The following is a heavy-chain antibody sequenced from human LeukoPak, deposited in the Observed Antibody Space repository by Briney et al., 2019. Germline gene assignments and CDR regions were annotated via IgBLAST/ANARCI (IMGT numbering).Heavy chain of an antibody. D-gene: IGHD2-2*01. J-gene: IGHJ3*02. CDR1: GFTFSSYA. CDR2: ISASGGST. CDR3: AIDQRTSSIKGAFDT. Sequence: GGSLRLSCAASGFTFSSYAMTWVRQAPGKGLEWVSGISASGGSTYYAASVKGRFTVSRDKSRNTLSLQMDSLGAEDTAVYYCAIDQRTSSIKGAFDTWGQGTMVTVSS. V-gene: IGHV3-23*01.